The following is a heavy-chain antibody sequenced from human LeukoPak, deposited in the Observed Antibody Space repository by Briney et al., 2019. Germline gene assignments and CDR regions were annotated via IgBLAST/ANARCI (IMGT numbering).Heavy chain of an antibody. CDR3: ARDRLQSIADYYYMDV. J-gene: IGHJ6*03. D-gene: IGHD6-6*01. CDR2: INHSGST. V-gene: IGHV4-34*01. CDR1: GGSFSGYY. Sequence: SETLSLTCAVYGGSFSGYYWSWIRQPPGKGLEWIGEINHSGSTNYNPSLKSRVTISVDTSKNQFSLKLSSVTAADTAVYYCARDRLQSIADYYYMDVWGKGTTVTVSS.